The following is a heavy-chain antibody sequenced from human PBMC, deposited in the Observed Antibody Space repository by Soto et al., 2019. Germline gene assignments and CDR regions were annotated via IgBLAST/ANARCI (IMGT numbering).Heavy chain of an antibody. D-gene: IGHD1-26*01. V-gene: IGHV6-1*01. Sequence: SQTLTLTFAISGDSVSSSSLTWNWIRQSPSRGLEWLGRTYYRSKWYNDYAESVKSRITINPDTSKNQFSLHLNSVPPEDTAVYYCVRLIRNSWLDSWGQGTLVTVSS. J-gene: IGHJ5*01. CDR2: TYYRSKWYN. CDR3: VRLIRNSWLDS. CDR1: GDSVSSSSLT.